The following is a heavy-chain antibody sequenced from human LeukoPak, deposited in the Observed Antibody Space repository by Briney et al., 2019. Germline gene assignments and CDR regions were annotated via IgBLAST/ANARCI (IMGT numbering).Heavy chain of an antibody. Sequence: LPGGSLRLSCAASGFTFSGYWMHWVRHAPGKGLVWVSRINSDGSSTTYADSVKGRFTISRDNAKNTLYLQMNSLRAEDTAVYYCAELGITMIGGVWGKGTTVTISS. J-gene: IGHJ6*04. V-gene: IGHV3-74*01. CDR2: INSDGSST. CDR3: AELGITMIGGV. CDR1: GFTFSGYW. D-gene: IGHD3-10*02.